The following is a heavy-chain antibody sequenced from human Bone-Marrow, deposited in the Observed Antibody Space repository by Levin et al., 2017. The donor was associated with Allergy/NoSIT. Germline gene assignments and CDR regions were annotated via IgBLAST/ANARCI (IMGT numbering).Heavy chain of an antibody. J-gene: IGHJ4*02. CDR3: ARGKDDYVWGSYRLHYYFDY. V-gene: IGHV4-31*03. CDR1: GGSISSGGYY. Sequence: SETLSLTCTVSGGSISSGGYYWSWIRQHPGKGLEWIGYIYYSGSTYYNPSLKSRVTISVDTSKNQFSLKLSSVTAADTAVYYCARGKDDYVWGSYRLHYYFDYWGQGTLVTVSS. D-gene: IGHD3-16*02. CDR2: IYYSGST.